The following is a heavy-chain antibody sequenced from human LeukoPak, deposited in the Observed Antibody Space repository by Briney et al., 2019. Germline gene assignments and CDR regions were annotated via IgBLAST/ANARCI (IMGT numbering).Heavy chain of an antibody. V-gene: IGHV1-18*01. CDR3: ARDHVVVAADLVDY. CDR1: GYTFTSYG. J-gene: IGHJ4*02. CDR2: ISAYNGNS. Sequence: ASVKVSCKASGYTFTSYGISWVRQAPGQGLEWMGWISAYNGNSNYAQKLQGRVTMTTDTSTSTAYMELRSLRSDDTAVYYCARDHVVVAADLVDYWGQGTLVTVSS. D-gene: IGHD2-15*01.